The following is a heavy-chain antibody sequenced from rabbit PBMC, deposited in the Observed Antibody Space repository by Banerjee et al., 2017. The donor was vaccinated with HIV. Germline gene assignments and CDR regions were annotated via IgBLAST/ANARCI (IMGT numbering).Heavy chain of an antibody. CDR1: GFPFSSSYY. J-gene: IGHJ4*01. CDR3: ARDLAGVIGWNFNL. Sequence: QSLEESGGGLVQPEGSLTLTCTASGFPFSSSYYMCWVRQAPGKGLEWIACIYGGSSDNTYYASWAKGRFTISKTSSTTVTLQMTSLTAADTATYFCARDLAGVIGWNFNLWGQGTLVTVS. V-gene: IGHV1S40*01. CDR2: IYGGSSDNT. D-gene: IGHD4-1*01.